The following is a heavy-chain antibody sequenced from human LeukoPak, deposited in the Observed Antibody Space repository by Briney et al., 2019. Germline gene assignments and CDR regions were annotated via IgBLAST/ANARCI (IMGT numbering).Heavy chain of an antibody. CDR3: ARSEINDYSRY. CDR2: IFHSGDV. V-gene: IGHV4-38-2*02. CDR1: GYSIISDYF. Sequence: SETLSLTCIVSGYSIISDYFWGWVRQPPGKGPEWIGSIFHSGDVYYNPSLTSRVTLSVDPSNNRFSLKVTSVTAADTAVYYCARSEINDYSRYWGQGTLVTVSS. D-gene: IGHD4-11*01. J-gene: IGHJ4*02.